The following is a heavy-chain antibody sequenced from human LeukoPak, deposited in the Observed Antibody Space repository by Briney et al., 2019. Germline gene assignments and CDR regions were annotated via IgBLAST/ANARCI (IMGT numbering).Heavy chain of an antibody. D-gene: IGHD3-22*01. CDR2: ISGSGSRT. Sequence: GGSLTLYCSASGFTFCSYAMMWLRQAQGRGLEWVLAISGSGSRTYYADFVNGRSTISGDNTKNALYLQMNSLRAENTAVYYWAKDHDSSGYYYQGFDIWGQGTMVTVSS. J-gene: IGHJ3*02. CDR1: GFTFCSYA. CDR3: AKDHDSSGYYYQGFDI. V-gene: IGHV3-23*01.